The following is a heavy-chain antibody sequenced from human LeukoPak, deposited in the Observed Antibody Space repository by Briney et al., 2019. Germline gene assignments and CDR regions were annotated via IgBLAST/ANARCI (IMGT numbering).Heavy chain of an antibody. CDR1: GGSISGYY. Sequence: SETLSLTCTVSGGSISGYYGSWIRQPPGKGLEWIGYIFYSGSTNYNPSLKSRVTISVDTSKNQFSLKLSSVTAADTAVYYCARGEWDLLFDYWGQGTLVTVSS. V-gene: IGHV4-59*01. CDR2: IFYSGST. J-gene: IGHJ4*02. D-gene: IGHD1-26*01. CDR3: ARGEWDLLFDY.